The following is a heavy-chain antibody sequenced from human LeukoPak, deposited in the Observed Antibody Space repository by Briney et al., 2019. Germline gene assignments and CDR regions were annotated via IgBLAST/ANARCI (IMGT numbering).Heavy chain of an antibody. Sequence: ASVKVSCKASGYTFTGYYMHWVRQAPGQGLEWTGWINPNSGGTNYAQKFQGRVTMTRDTSISTAYMELSRLRSDDTAVYYCARDLWLPREGFDYWGQGTLVTVSS. CDR3: ARDLWLPREGFDY. CDR1: GYTFTGYY. D-gene: IGHD5-12*01. CDR2: INPNSGGT. J-gene: IGHJ4*02. V-gene: IGHV1-2*02.